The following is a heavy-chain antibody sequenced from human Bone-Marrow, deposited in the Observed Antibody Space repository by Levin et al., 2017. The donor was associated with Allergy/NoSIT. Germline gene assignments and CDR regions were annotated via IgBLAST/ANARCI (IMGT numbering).Heavy chain of an antibody. V-gene: IGHV3-9*01. CDR3: AKDMRPVAGTGELDS. CDR1: XXXXDXYA. Sequence: AGGSLRLSCAVSXXXXDXYAMXXXXXXXXKGLEWVSGISWSSRTVGYADSVKGRFTISRDNAANSLYLQMNSLRVEDTAFYYCAKDMRPVAGTGELDSWGQGTLVTVSS. CDR2: ISWSSRTV. J-gene: IGHJ4*02. D-gene: IGHD6-19*01.